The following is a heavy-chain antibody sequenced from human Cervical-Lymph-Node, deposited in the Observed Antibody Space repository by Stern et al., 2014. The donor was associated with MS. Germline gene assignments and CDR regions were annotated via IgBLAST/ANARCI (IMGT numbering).Heavy chain of an antibody. D-gene: IGHD2-15*01. CDR3: ARDGRADRV. V-gene: IGHV4-61*02. Sequence: QLQLQESGPGLVKPSQTLSLTCTVSGGSISDGNYFCSWTRQPAGKGLEWIGRMYSSDSATYNPSLNGRVTMSLDTSQNKFFLKLSSVSAADTAVYYCARDGRADRVWGLGTTVTVSS. CDR1: GGSISDGNYF. CDR2: MYSSDSA. J-gene: IGHJ6*02.